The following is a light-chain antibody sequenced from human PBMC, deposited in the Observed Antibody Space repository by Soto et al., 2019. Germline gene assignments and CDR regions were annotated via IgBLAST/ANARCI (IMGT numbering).Light chain of an antibody. V-gene: IGKV3-15*01. J-gene: IGKJ4*01. CDR2: GAS. CDR3: QQYNDWPLT. CDR1: ENVNQN. Sequence: EILVTQSPVTLSVSPGERVTLSCRASENVNQNLAWYQQKPGQAPRLLIYGASARATDIPARFSGSGSRTEFTLTIGSLQSEDFALYYCQQYNDWPLTFGGGTKVDI.